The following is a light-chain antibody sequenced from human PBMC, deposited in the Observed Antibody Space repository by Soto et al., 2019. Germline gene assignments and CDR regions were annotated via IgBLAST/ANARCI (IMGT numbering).Light chain of an antibody. V-gene: IGKV3-20*01. CDR1: QSVSSNY. J-gene: IGKJ1*01. Sequence: IVLTQSPGNLYFSPGERANLSCSASQSVSSNYLGWYQKKPGQAHRLLIYGGYSRATGIPDRFSGSGSGTDFTLTIRKLEPGDVAVYYCQKSDTSDKWPLGKGHKVDLK. CDR2: GGY. CDR3: QKSDTSDKWP.